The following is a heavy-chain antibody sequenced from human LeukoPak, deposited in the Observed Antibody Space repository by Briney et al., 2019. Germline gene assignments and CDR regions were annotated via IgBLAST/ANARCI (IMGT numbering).Heavy chain of an antibody. CDR1: GGSISSYS. V-gene: IGHV4-4*07. Sequence: PSETLSLTCTVSGGSISSYSWSWIRQPAGKGLEWIGRIYTSGSTNYNPSLKSRVTMSVDTSKNQFSLKLSSVTAADTAVYYCARMFRDFWSGYGNWFDPWGQGTLVTVSS. CDR3: ARMFRDFWSGYGNWFDP. D-gene: IGHD3-3*01. J-gene: IGHJ5*02. CDR2: IYTSGST.